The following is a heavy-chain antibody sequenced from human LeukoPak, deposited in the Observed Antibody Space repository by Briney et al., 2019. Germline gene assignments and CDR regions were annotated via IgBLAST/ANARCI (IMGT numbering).Heavy chain of an antibody. Sequence: ASETLSLTCAVYGGSFSGYYWSWIRQPPGKGLEWIGEINHSGSTNYNPSLKSRVTISVDTSKNQFSLKLSSVTAADTAVYYCARPRRSYYDSSGYPRDPAFDYWGQGTLVTVSS. J-gene: IGHJ4*02. CDR2: INHSGST. CDR3: ARPRRSYYDSSGYPRDPAFDY. CDR1: GGSFSGYY. D-gene: IGHD3-22*01. V-gene: IGHV4-34*01.